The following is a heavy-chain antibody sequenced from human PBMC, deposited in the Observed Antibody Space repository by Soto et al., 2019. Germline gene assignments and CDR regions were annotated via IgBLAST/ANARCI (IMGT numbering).Heavy chain of an antibody. J-gene: IGHJ6*02. CDR2: IDPSGGST. CDR3: ARHPGYGGHYSGMDV. D-gene: IGHD5-12*01. V-gene: IGHV1-46*01. Sequence: ASVKVSCKASGYTFTTYYMHWVRQAPGQGLEWTGIIDPSGGSTTYAQKFQGRVTITADKSTSTAYMELSSLRSEDTAVYYCARHPGYGGHYSGMDVWAQGTTVPVSS. CDR1: GYTFTTYY.